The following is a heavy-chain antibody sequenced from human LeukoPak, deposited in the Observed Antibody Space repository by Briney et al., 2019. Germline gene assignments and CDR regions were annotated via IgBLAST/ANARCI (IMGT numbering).Heavy chain of an antibody. J-gene: IGHJ4*02. D-gene: IGHD4-23*01. CDR1: GFTVSNYW. Sequence: GGSLRPSCAASGFTVSNYWMSRVRQTPGKGLVWISRINGDGRTISYADSVKGRFTISRDNAKNSLYLQMNSLRAEDTAVYYCARDYGGSSPFDYWGQGTLVTVSS. CDR2: INGDGRTI. CDR3: ARDYGGSSPFDY. V-gene: IGHV3-74*01.